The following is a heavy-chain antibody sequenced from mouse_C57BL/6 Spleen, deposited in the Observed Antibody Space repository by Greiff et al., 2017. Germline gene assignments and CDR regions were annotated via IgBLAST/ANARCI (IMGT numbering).Heavy chain of an antibody. CDR2: FHPYNDDT. CDR3: AREVYYGSSHGGYWYFDV. CDR1: GYTFTTYP. J-gene: IGHJ1*03. D-gene: IGHD1-1*01. V-gene: IGHV1-47*01. Sequence: VQLQQSGAELVKPGASVKMSCKASGYTFTTYPIEWMKQNHGKSLEWIGNFHPYNDDTKYNEKFKGKATLTVEKSSSTVYLGLSRLTSDDSAVYYCAREVYYGSSHGGYWYFDVWGTGTTVTVSS.